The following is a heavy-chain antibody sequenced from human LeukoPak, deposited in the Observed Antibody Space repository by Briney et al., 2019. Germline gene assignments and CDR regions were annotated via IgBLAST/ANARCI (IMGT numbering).Heavy chain of an antibody. CDR2: ISWNSGSI. CDR1: GFTFDDYG. V-gene: IGHV3-9*01. D-gene: IGHD1-1*01. Sequence: GGSLRLSCAASGFTFDDYGMHWVRQAPGKGLEWVSGISWNSGSIDYADSVKGRFTISRDDAKNSLYLQMNSLRAEDTALYYCAKDVTNTNYYYYGMDVWGQGTTVTVSS. J-gene: IGHJ6*02. CDR3: AKDVTNTNYYYYGMDV.